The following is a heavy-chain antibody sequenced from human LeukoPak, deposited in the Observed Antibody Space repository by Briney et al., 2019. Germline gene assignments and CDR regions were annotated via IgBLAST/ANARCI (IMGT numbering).Heavy chain of an antibody. CDR2: ISSDGSST. D-gene: IGHD3-10*01. CDR1: GFTFDDYA. CDR3: ARGRAPSLGYYGMDV. J-gene: IGHJ6*02. V-gene: IGHV3-74*01. Sequence: PGRSLRLSCAASGFTFDDYAMHWVRQAPGKGLVWVSRISSDGSSTSYADSVKGRFTTSRDNAKNTLCLQMNSLRVEDTAVYYCARGRAPSLGYYGMDVWGQGTTVTVSS.